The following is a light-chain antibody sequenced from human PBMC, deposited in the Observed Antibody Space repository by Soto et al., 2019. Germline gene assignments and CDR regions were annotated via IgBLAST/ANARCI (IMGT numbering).Light chain of an antibody. Sequence: DIQMTQSPSSLSASVGDRVTITCRASQSISSYLNWYQQKPGKAPKLLIYAASSLQSGVPSRFSGSASGTDFTLTISSLQPEDFATYYCQQSYSTPGGTFGQGTKVEIK. CDR3: QQSYSTPGGT. V-gene: IGKV1-39*01. CDR1: QSISSY. J-gene: IGKJ1*01. CDR2: AAS.